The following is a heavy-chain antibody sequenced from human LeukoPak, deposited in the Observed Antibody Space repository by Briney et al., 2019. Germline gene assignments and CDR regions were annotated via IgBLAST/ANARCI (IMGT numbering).Heavy chain of an antibody. V-gene: IGHV3-15*01. CDR1: GFTFSNAW. D-gene: IGHD3-22*01. CDR2: IKSKTDGGTT. J-gene: IGHJ4*02. Sequence: PGGSLRLSCAASGFTFSNAWMSWVRQAPGKGLEWVGRIKSKTDGGTTDYAAPVKGRFTISRDDSKNTLYLQMNSLKTEDTAVYYCTTDYYYDSSGFRLDVYFDYWGQGTLVTVSS. CDR3: TTDYYYDSSGFRLDVYFDY.